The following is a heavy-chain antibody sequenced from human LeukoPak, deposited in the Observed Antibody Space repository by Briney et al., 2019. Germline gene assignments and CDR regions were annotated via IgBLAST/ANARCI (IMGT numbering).Heavy chain of an antibody. V-gene: IGHV1-69*13. CDR2: IIPTFGTA. CDR1: GGTFSSYA. CDR3: ARVGDFWSGYPQRNWFDP. J-gene: IGHJ5*02. Sequence: ASVKVSCKASGGTFSSYAISWVRQAPGQGLEWVGGIIPTFGTANYAQKFQGRVTITADESTSTAYMELSSLRSEDTAVYYCARVGDFWSGYPQRNWFDPWGQGTLVTVSS. D-gene: IGHD3-3*01.